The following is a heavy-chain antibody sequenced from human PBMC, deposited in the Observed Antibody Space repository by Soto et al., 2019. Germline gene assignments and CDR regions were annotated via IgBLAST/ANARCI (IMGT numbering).Heavy chain of an antibody. V-gene: IGHV4-34*01. D-gene: IGHD3-9*01. CDR3: AKDGNPIPYLTGYYRLGWFDP. J-gene: IGHJ5*02. CDR2: INHSGST. Sequence: SETLSLTCAVYGGSFSGYYWSWIRQPPGKGLEWIGEINHSGSTNYNPSLKSRVTISVDTSKNQFSLKLSSVTAEDTAVYYCAKDGNPIPYLTGYYRLGWFDPWGQGTLVTVSS. CDR1: GGSFSGYY.